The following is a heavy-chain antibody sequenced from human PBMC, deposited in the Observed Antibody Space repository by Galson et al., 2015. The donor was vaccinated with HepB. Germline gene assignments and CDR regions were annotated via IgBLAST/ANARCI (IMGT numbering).Heavy chain of an antibody. Sequence: SLRLSCAASGFTFSSYSMNWVRQAPGKGLEWVSSISSSSSYIYYADSVKGRFTISRDNAKNSLYLQMNSLRAEDTAVYYCARDWIVSWARGYYYGMDVWGQGTTVTVSS. CDR3: ARDWIVSWARGYYYGMDV. J-gene: IGHJ6*02. CDR1: GFTFSSYS. V-gene: IGHV3-21*01. D-gene: IGHD2/OR15-2a*01. CDR2: ISSSSSYI.